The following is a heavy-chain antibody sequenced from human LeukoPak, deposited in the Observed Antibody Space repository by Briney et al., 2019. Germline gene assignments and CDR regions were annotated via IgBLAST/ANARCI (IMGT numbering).Heavy chain of an antibody. CDR2: IKQDGSEK. J-gene: IGHJ4*02. D-gene: IGHD3-10*01. CDR3: ARDPFNGSGSYYYLY. CDR1: GFTFSSYW. V-gene: IGHV3-7*01. Sequence: GGSLRLSCAASGFTFSSYWMSWVRQAPGKGLKWVANIKQDGSEKYHVDSVKGRFTISRDNAKNSLYLQMNSLRAEDTAVYYCARDPFNGSGSYYYLYWGQGTLVTVSS.